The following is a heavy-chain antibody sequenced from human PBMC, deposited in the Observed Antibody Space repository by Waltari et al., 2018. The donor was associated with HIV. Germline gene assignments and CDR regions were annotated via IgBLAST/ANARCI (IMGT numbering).Heavy chain of an antibody. D-gene: IGHD2-15*01. CDR2: IYHSGST. CDR3: ARDLYCSGGSCYEDY. CDR1: GYSISSGYY. V-gene: IGHV4-38-2*02. Sequence: QVQLPESGPGLVKPSETLSLTCTVSGYSISSGYYWGWSRQPQRKGLEWIGCIYHSGSTYYNPALKSRVTIAVDTSKNQFSLKLSSVTAADTAVYYCARDLYCSGGSCYEDYWGQGTLVTVSS. J-gene: IGHJ4*02.